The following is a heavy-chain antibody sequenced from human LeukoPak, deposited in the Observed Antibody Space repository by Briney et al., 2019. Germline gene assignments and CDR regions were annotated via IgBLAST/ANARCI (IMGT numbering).Heavy chain of an antibody. V-gene: IGHV3-23*01. CDR2: ISASDDTT. CDR3: AKLSSGWFEDF. CDR1: GFTFTNYA. D-gene: IGHD6-19*01. Sequence: PGGTLRLSCVASGFTFTNYAMTWVRQAPGKGLEWVSAISASDDTTFYAGSVKGRFTISRDSSKNTLYLQMNSLRAEETAVYYCAKLSSGWFEDFWGQGTLVTVS. J-gene: IGHJ4*02.